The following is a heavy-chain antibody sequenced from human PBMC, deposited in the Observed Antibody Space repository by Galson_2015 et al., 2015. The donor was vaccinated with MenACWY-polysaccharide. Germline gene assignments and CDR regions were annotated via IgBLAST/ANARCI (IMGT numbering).Heavy chain of an antibody. CDR3: ARGGYDTSGWLDY. V-gene: IGHV3-48*01. J-gene: IGHJ4*02. Sequence: SLRLSCAASGFTFGAYRMNWVRQAPGKGLEWLSYIRSTSSTIEYASSVKGRFTISRDNARNSLYLQMNSLRVEDTAVYYCARGGYDTSGWLDYWGQGALVTVSS. CDR2: IRSTSSTI. CDR1: GFTFGAYR. D-gene: IGHD3-22*01.